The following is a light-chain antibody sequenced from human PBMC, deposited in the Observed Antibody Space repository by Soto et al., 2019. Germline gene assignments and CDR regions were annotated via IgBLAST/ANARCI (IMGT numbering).Light chain of an antibody. CDR3: AAWDDSLNAFFV. V-gene: IGLV1-44*01. CDR1: SSNVGSNT. Sequence: QSVLTQPPSASGSPGQRVTISCSGSSSNVGSNTVTWYQQLQGTDPQLLIYSTNKLPSGVPDQFSGSKSGTSASLANNGLKYEDEADYYCAAWDDSLNAFFVFGTGTKLTV. J-gene: IGLJ1*01. CDR2: STN.